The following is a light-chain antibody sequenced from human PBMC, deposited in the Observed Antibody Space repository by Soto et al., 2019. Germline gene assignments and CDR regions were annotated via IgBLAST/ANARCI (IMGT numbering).Light chain of an antibody. CDR3: AAWDDSLSDEV. CDR2: MDH. J-gene: IGLJ2*01. CDR1: NSNIGGNF. Sequence: QSVLTQTPSTSGTPGQRVTISCSGSNSNIGGNFVNWYQQLPGTAPKPLIFMDHQRPSGVPDRFSGSKSGTSASLAISGLRSEDEGEYFCAAWDDSLSDEVFGGGTKHTVL. V-gene: IGLV1-47*01.